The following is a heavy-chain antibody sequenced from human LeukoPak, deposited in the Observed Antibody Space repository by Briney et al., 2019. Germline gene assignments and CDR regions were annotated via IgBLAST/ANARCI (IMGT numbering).Heavy chain of an antibody. V-gene: IGHV5-51*01. Sequence: GESLKISCNISGYSFTTYWIGWVRQMTGQGLQWIGCIHPYGADNKYSPSFQGQVTISADTSTNTAYLQRGSLKASDTAMYYCARGGTDSSGSTNYFDYWGQGTLVTVSS. CDR3: ARGGTDSSGSTNYFDY. D-gene: IGHD3-22*01. CDR1: GYSFTTYW. J-gene: IGHJ4*02. CDR2: IHPYGADN.